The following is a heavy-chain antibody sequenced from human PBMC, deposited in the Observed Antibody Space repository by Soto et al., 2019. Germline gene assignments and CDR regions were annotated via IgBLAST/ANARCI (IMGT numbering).Heavy chain of an antibody. CDR1: GYAFRNYG. D-gene: IGHD2-2*01. CDR2: INTYNSYT. V-gene: IGHV1-18*01. Sequence: QVQLVQSGAELRKPGASVKVSCKTSGYAFRNYGISWVRQAPGQGLEWMGWINTYNSYTHSAKKFQGRVIMTIESSTSSAFLEVRNLRSDDTAVYYCAQNITSRIDSWGQGTLVTVSS. J-gene: IGHJ5*01. CDR3: AQNITSRIDS.